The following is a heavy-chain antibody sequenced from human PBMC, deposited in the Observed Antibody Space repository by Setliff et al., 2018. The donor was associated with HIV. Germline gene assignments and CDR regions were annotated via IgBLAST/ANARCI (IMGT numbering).Heavy chain of an antibody. CDR1: GYTLTELS. CDR3: VVPAATGAPDALDI. CDR2: MNPNSGYT. D-gene: IGHD2-2*01. V-gene: IGHV1-8*02. Sequence: ASVKVSCKVSGYTLTELSIHWVRQTFGKGLEWMGWMNPNSGYTGYAQKFQGRITMTRNTSLSTAYMDLLGLRSEDTAVYYCVVPAATGAPDALDIWGQGTMVTVSS. J-gene: IGHJ3*02.